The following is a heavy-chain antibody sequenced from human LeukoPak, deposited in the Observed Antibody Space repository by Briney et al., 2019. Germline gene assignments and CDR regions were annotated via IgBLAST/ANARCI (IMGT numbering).Heavy chain of an antibody. Sequence: SETLSLTCTVSGASISNYYWSWIRQPAGKGLEWIGRLYTSGSTHYNPSLQSRVTMSLDTSKDLFSLKLRSVTAADTAVYFCARDGWNFYNHFDFWGPGILVTVSS. CDR1: GASISNYY. J-gene: IGHJ4*02. V-gene: IGHV4-4*07. CDR2: LYTSGST. D-gene: IGHD1-1*01. CDR3: ARDGWNFYNHFDF.